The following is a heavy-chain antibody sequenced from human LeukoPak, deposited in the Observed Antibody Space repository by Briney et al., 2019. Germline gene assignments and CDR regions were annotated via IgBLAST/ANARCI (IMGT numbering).Heavy chain of an antibody. Sequence: SETLSLTCAVSGGSISSYYWSWIRQPPGKGLEWIGSIYYSGSTYYNPSLKSRVTISVDTSKNQFSLKLSSVTAADTAVYYCARIQGSYYVFDYWGQGTPVTVSS. V-gene: IGHV4-39*01. CDR2: IYYSGST. J-gene: IGHJ4*02. CDR1: GGSISSYY. CDR3: ARIQGSYYVFDY. D-gene: IGHD1-26*01.